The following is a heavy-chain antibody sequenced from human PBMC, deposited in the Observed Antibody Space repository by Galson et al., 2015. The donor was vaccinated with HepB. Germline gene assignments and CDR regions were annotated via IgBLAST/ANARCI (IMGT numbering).Heavy chain of an antibody. CDR2: ISSSSSYI. V-gene: IGHV3-21*01. D-gene: IGHD4-11*01. Sequence: SLRLSCAASGFTFSSYSMNWVRQAPGKGLEWVSSISSSSSYIYYADSVKGRFTISRDNAKNSLYLQMNSLRAEDTAVYYCARDSNYDQYYYYYMDVWGKGTTVTVSS. CDR1: GFTFSSYS. J-gene: IGHJ6*03. CDR3: ARDSNYDQYYYYYMDV.